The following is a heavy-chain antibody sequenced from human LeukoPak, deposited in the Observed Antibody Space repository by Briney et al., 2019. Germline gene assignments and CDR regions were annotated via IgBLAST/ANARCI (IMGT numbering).Heavy chain of an antibody. D-gene: IGHD3-9*01. CDR3: AKDRSYDILTAYYYYGMDV. Sequence: GGSLRLSCAASGFTFSSYAMSWVRQAPGKGLEWVSAISNSGGSTYYSDSGKGRFTISRDNSKNTLYLQMNSLRAEDTAVYYCAKDRSYDILTAYYYYGMDVWGQGTTVTVSS. CDR2: ISNSGGST. J-gene: IGHJ6*02. V-gene: IGHV3-23*01. CDR1: GFTFSSYA.